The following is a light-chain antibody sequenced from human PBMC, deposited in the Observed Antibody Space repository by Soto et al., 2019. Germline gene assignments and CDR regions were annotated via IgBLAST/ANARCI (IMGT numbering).Light chain of an antibody. CDR2: DAS. V-gene: IGKV3-11*01. CDR1: PSVLTY. Sequence: EVVLTQSPATLSLSPGERATLSCRASPSVLTYVAWYQQKPGQVPRLLIYDASTRATGVPARFSGSGYGTDFTLTISSLEPEDFAVYYCQQRERTFGQGTKVEI. CDR3: QQRERT. J-gene: IGKJ1*01.